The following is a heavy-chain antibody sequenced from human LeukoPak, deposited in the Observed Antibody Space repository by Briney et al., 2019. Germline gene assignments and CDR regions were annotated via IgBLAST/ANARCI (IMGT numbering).Heavy chain of an antibody. V-gene: IGHV3-48*03. CDR1: GFTFSSYE. D-gene: IGHD1-26*01. J-gene: IGHJ6*03. CDR2: ISSSGSTI. CDR3: ARAPSGRELLSSYYYYYYMDV. Sequence: PGGSLRLSCAASGFTFSSYEMNWVRQAPGKGLEWVSYISSSGSTIYYADSVKGRFTISRDNAKNSLYLQMNSLRAEDTALYYCARAPSGRELLSSYYYYYYMDVWGKGTTVTVSS.